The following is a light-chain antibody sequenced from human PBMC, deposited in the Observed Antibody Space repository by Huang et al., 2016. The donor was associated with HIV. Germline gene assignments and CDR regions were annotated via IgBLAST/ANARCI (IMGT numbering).Light chain of an antibody. V-gene: IGKV3-15*01. J-gene: IGKJ4*01. Sequence: VMTQSQATLSVSPGQRVTLTCRANRSVSTNLAWYQQRHGQAPRRLIYESATRAPGIPARFSGSGSGTDFSLTISILQSEDFALYYCHQYNNWLLSFGGGTRVDSK. CDR3: HQYNNWLLS. CDR2: ESA. CDR1: RSVSTN.